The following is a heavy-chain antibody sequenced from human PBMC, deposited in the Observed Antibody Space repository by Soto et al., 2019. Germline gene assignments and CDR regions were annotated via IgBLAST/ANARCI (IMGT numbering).Heavy chain of an antibody. Sequence: QVQLVQSGAEEKKPGASVKVSCKASGYTFTSYAMHWVRQAPGQRLEWMGWINAGNGNTKYSQKLQGRVTITRDTSTGTGYMKLSSLGAEDTAVYYSAGDVAPADYWGQGTLVTVSS. J-gene: IGHJ4*02. CDR1: GYTFTSYA. CDR2: INAGNGNT. CDR3: AGDVAPADY. V-gene: IGHV1-3*05. D-gene: IGHD2-2*01.